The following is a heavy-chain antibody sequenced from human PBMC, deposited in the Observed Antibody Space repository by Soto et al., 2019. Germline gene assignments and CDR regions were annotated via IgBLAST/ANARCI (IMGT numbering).Heavy chain of an antibody. V-gene: IGHV1-58*01. CDR1: GFTFTSSA. Sequence: ASVKVSCKASGFTFTSSAVQWVRQARGQRLEWIGWIVVGSGNTNYAQKFQERVTITRDMSTSTAYMELSSLRSEDTAVYYCAAGYGEHDYYYYGMDVWGQGTTVTVSS. D-gene: IGHD5-18*01. CDR2: IVVGSGNT. CDR3: AAGYGEHDYYYYGMDV. J-gene: IGHJ6*02.